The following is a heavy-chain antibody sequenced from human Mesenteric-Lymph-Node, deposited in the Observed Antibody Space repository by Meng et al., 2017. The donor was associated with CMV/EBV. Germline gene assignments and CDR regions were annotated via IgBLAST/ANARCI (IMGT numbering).Heavy chain of an antibody. Sequence: GESLKISCAASGFIFSDHYMSWIRRAPGKGLEWVSYISDSGNTIYYADSVRGRFTISRDDTKKSLYLQMNSLRAEDTAVYYCARDAGYYQHWGQGTLVTVSS. CDR3: ARDAGYYQH. CDR1: GFIFSDHY. V-gene: IGHV3-11*04. CDR2: ISDSGNTI. J-gene: IGHJ1*01.